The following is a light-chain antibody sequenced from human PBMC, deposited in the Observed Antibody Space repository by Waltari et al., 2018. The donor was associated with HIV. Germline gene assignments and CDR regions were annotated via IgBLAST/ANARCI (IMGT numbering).Light chain of an antibody. CDR2: ETS. CDR3: QQYNNWYT. J-gene: IGKJ2*01. Sequence: EIVLTQSPATLSFSPGERATLSCRASQSVRSSLAWYQQKPGQAPRLLIYETSNRATGIPGRFKGSGSGTEFTLTISSLQSEDFAVYYCQQYNNWYTFGQGTKLEIK. V-gene: IGKV3-11*01. CDR1: QSVRSS.